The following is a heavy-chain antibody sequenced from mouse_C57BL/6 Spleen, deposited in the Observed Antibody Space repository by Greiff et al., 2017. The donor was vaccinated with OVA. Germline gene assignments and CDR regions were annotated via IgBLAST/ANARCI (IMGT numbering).Heavy chain of an antibody. V-gene: IGHV2-2*01. CDR1: GFSLTSYG. Sequence: VKLVESGPGLVQPSQSLSITCTVSGFSLTSYGVHWVRQSPGKGLEWLGVIWSGGSTDYNAAFISRLSISKDNSKSQVFFKMNSLQADDTAIYYCASSPIYYDYAYFDYWGQGTTLTVSS. CDR2: IWSGGST. D-gene: IGHD2-4*01. J-gene: IGHJ2*01. CDR3: ASSPIYYDYAYFDY.